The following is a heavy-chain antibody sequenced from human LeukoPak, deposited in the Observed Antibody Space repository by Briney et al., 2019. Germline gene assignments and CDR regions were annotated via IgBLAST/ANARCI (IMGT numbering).Heavy chain of an antibody. D-gene: IGHD3-22*01. J-gene: IGHJ5*02. CDR2: IYYTGST. CDR1: GGSISSYY. CDR3: AKDRGHYSDSTGYYHNWFDP. V-gene: IGHV4-59*01. Sequence: SETLSLTCTVSGGSISSYYWSWIRQPPGKGLEWIGYIYYTGSTNYNPSLKSRVTISADMSKNQFSPKLTSVTAADTAVYYCAKDRGHYSDSTGYYHNWFDPWGQGTLVTVSS.